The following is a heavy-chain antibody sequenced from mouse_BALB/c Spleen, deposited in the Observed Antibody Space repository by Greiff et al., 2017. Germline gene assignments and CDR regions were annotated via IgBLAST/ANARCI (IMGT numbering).Heavy chain of an antibody. CDR2: INSNGGST. J-gene: IGHJ3*01. Sequence: EVMLVESGGGLVKPGGSLKLSCAASGFTFSSYGMSWVRQTPDKRLELVATINSNGGSTYYPDSVKGRFTISRDNAKNTLYLQMSSLKSEDTAMYYCARDLPYYWGQGTLVTVSA. V-gene: IGHV5-6-3*01. D-gene: IGHD2-1*01. CDR1: GFTFSSYG. CDR3: ARDLPYY.